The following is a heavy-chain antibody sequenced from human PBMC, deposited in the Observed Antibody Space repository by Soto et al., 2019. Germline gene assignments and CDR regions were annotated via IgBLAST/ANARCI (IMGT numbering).Heavy chain of an antibody. D-gene: IGHD3-10*02. CDR1: GFDFYNYS. CDR2: MSMDGTQK. V-gene: IGHV3-30-3*01. J-gene: IGHJ6*02. CDR3: ARDRVPYVYFYSGMDV. Sequence: QVRLVESGGGVVQPGGSLRLSCAASGFDFYNYSMHWVRQAPGKGLEWVAIMSMDGTQKYYTDSVKGRFTISRDNSKSMFFLQMSSLRPEDTAVYFCARDRVPYVYFYSGMDVWGQGTTVTVSS.